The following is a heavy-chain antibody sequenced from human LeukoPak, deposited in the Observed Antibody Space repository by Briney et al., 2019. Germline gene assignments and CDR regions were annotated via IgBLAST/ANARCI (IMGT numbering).Heavy chain of an antibody. V-gene: IGHV1-18*01. CDR3: ARTDGNVIVVVIHDPFDY. J-gene: IGHJ4*02. D-gene: IGHD3-22*01. CDR1: GGTFSSYA. CDR2: ISAYNGNT. Sequence: HGASVKVSCKASGGTFSSYAISWVRQAPGQGLEWMGWISAYNGNTNYAQKLQGRVTMTTDTSTSTAYMELRSLRSDDTAVYYCARTDGNVIVVVIHDPFDYWGQGTLVTVSS.